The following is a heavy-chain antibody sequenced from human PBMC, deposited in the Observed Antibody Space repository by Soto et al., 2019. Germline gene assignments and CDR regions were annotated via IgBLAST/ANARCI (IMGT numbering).Heavy chain of an antibody. CDR1: GGSISSGGYY. J-gene: IGHJ4*02. CDR3: ARYCSGGSCYLLGKYYFDY. D-gene: IGHD2-15*01. Sequence: SETLSLTCTVSGGSISSGGYYWSWIRQHPGKGLEWIGYIYYSGSTYYNPSLKSRVTISVDTSKNQFSLKLSSVTAADTAVYYCARYCSGGSCYLLGKYYFDYWGQGTLVTVPS. V-gene: IGHV4-31*03. CDR2: IYYSGST.